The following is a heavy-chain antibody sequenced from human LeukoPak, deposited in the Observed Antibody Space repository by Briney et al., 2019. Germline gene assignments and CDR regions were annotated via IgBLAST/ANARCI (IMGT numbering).Heavy chain of an antibody. CDR2: IRSKAYGGTT. CDR1: GFTFGDYA. D-gene: IGHD2-15*01. Sequence: GGSLRLSCTASGFTFGDYAMSWFRQAPGKGLEWVGFIRSKAYGGTTEYAASVKGRFTISRDDSKSIAYLQMNSLKTEDTAVYYCTRDLVHGYCSGGSCNWFDPWGQGTLVTVSS. V-gene: IGHV3-49*03. CDR3: TRDLVHGYCSGGSCNWFDP. J-gene: IGHJ5*02.